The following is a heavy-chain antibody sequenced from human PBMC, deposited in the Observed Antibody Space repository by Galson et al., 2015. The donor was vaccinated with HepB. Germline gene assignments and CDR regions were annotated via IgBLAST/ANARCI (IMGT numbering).Heavy chain of an antibody. CDR3: AKDLRYFYGSRSYYILDY. D-gene: IGHD3-10*01. J-gene: IGHJ4*02. V-gene: IGHV3-30*18. CDR2: ISDDGNGK. CDR1: GFNFSDYV. Sequence: SLRLSCAASGFNFSDYVMHWVRQAPGKGLEWVAVISDDGNGKYYGDSVEGRFTISRDNSKNRLHLQMNTLRAEDTAVYYCAKDLRYFYGSRSYYILDYWGQGTLVTVSS.